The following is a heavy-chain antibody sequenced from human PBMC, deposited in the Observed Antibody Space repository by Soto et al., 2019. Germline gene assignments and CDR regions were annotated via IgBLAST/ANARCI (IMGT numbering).Heavy chain of an antibody. CDR2: IGTAGDT. V-gene: IGHV3-13*01. J-gene: IGHJ2*01. CDR1: GFTFSSYD. Sequence: GGSLRLSCAASGFTFSSYDMHWVRQATGKGLEWVSAIGTAGDTYYPGSVKGRFTISRENAKNSLYLQMNSLRAGDTAVYYCARAEPGGWSRWYFDLWGRGTLVTVSS. D-gene: IGHD2-15*01. CDR3: ARAEPGGWSRWYFDL.